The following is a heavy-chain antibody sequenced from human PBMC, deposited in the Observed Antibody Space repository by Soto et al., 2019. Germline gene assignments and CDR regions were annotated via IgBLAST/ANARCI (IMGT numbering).Heavy chain of an antibody. CDR1: GFTFSSYA. CDR3: AKSYGSRVPANNWFDP. J-gene: IGHJ5*02. CDR2: ISGSGGST. Sequence: PGGSLRLSCAASGFTFSSYAMSWVRQAPGKGLEWVSAISGSGGSTYYADSVTGRFTISRDNSKNTLYLQLNSLRAEDTAVYYCAKSYGSRVPANNWFDPGGQGTLVTVSS. V-gene: IGHV3-23*01. D-gene: IGHD2-2*01.